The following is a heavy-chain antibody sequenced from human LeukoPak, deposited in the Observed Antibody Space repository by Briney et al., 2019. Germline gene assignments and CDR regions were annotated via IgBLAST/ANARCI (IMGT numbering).Heavy chain of an antibody. J-gene: IGHJ5*02. D-gene: IGHD2-2*01. CDR1: GYTLTELS. CDR3: ATIGYCSSTSCYPAYWFDP. CDR2: FDPEDGET. V-gene: IGHV1-24*01. Sequence: ASVKVSCKVSGYTLTELSMHWVRQAPGKGREWRGGFDPEDGETIYAQKFQGRVTMTEDTSTDTDYMELSSLRSEDTAVYYCATIGYCSSTSCYPAYWFDPWGQGTLVTVSS.